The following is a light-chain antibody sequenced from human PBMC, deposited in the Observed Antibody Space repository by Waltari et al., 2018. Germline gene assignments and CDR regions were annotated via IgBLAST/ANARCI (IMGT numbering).Light chain of an antibody. CDR1: SGHSSYA. Sequence: QLVLTQSPSASASLGASVKLTCTLSSGHSSYAIAWHQQQPEKGPRYLMKLNSDGSHSKGDGIPDRFSGSSSGAERYLSISSLQSEDEADDYCQTWGTGMWVFGGGTKLTVL. CDR3: QTWGTGMWV. CDR2: LNSDGSH. V-gene: IGLV4-69*01. J-gene: IGLJ3*02.